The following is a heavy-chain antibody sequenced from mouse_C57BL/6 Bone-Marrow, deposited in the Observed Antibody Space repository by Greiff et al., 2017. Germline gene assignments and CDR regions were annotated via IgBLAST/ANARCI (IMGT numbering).Heavy chain of an antibody. CDR1: GYTFTSYW. CDR2: IDPSDSYT. CDR3: AKDWYFDY. V-gene: IGHV1-69*01. D-gene: IGHD4-1*01. J-gene: IGHJ2*01. Sequence: QVQLQQPGAELVMPGASVKLSCKASGYTFTSYWMHWVKQRPGQGLEWIGEIDPSDSYTNYNQKIKGKSTLTVDKSSSTAYMQLSSLTSEDSAVYYWAKDWYFDYWGQGTTLTVSS.